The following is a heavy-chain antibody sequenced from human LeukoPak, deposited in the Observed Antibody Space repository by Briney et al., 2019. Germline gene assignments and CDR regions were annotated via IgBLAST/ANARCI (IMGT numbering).Heavy chain of an antibody. D-gene: IGHD2-2*01. Sequence: PGGSLRLSCAASGFTFSDYYMSWIRQAPGKGLEWVSYISSSGSTIYYADSVKGRFTISRDNAKNSLYLKMNSLRAEDTAVYYCARDRDIVVVPAAPPFYYYYGMDVWGQGTTVTVSS. V-gene: IGHV3-11*01. CDR3: ARDRDIVVVPAAPPFYYYYGMDV. CDR2: ISSSGSTI. J-gene: IGHJ6*02. CDR1: GFTFSDYY.